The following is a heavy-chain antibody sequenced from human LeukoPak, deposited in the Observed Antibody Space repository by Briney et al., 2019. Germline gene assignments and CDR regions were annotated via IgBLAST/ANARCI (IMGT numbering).Heavy chain of an antibody. CDR3: AKDQGRYSSGLYDY. D-gene: IGHD6-19*01. Sequence: QSGGSLRLSCAASGFTFSSYAVSWVRQAPGKGLEWVSAISGSGGSTYYADSVKGRFTISRDNSKNTLYLQMNSLRAEDTAFYYCAKDQGRYSSGLYDYWGQGTLVTVSS. CDR2: ISGSGGST. CDR1: GFTFSSYA. V-gene: IGHV3-23*01. J-gene: IGHJ4*02.